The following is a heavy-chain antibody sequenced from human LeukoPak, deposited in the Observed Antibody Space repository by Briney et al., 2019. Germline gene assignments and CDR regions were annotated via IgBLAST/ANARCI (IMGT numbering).Heavy chain of an antibody. Sequence: GGSLRLSCAASGFTFSSYEMNWVRQAPGKGLEWVSYISSSGNAIYYADSVKGRFTISRGNSKNTLYLQMNSLRAEDTAVYYCAELGITMIGGVWGKGTTVTISS. V-gene: IGHV3-48*03. CDR3: AELGITMIGGV. CDR2: ISSSGNAI. D-gene: IGHD3-10*02. J-gene: IGHJ6*04. CDR1: GFTFSSYE.